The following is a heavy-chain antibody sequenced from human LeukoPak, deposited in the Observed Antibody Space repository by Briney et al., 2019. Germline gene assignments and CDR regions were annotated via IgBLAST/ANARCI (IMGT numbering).Heavy chain of an antibody. CDR2: ISWNGGSI. J-gene: IGHJ4*02. D-gene: IGHD2-2*01. CDR3: AKEDFYCSSTSCYPGGYFDY. CDR1: GFTFDDYA. V-gene: IGHV3-9*01. Sequence: PGGSLRLSCAASGFTFDDYAMHWVRQAPGKGLEWVSGISWNGGSIGYADSVKGRFTISRDNAKNSLYLQMNSLRAEDTALYYCAKEDFYCSSTSCYPGGYFDYWGQGTLVTVSS.